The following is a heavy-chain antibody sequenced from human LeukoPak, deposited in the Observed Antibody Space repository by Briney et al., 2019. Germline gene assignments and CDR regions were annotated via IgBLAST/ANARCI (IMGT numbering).Heavy chain of an antibody. V-gene: IGHV4-34*01. D-gene: IGHD6-13*01. CDR1: GGSFSGYY. CDR2: INHSGST. CDR3: ARARPFGYSSSWYPPNWFDP. Sequence: SETLSLTCAVYGGSFSGYYWSWIRQPPGKGLEWIGEINHSGSTNYSPSLKSRVTISVDTSKNQFSLKLSSVTAADTAVYYCARARPFGYSSSWYPPNWFDPWGQGTLVTVSS. J-gene: IGHJ5*02.